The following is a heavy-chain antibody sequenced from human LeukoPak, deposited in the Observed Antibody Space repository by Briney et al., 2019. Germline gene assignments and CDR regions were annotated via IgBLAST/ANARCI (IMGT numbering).Heavy chain of an antibody. CDR2: VKQDGSEK. Sequence: PGGSLRLSCAASGFTFSSYWMSWVRQAPGKGLEWVANVKQDGSEKYYVDSVKGRFTISRDNAKNSLYLQMNSLRAEDTAVYYYARDITASWPYYFDYWGQGTLVTVSS. V-gene: IGHV3-7*01. D-gene: IGHD1-20*01. CDR1: GFTFSSYW. J-gene: IGHJ4*02. CDR3: ARDITASWPYYFDY.